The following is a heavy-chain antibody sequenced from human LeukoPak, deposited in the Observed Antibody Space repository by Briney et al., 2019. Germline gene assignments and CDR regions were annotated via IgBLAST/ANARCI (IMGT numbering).Heavy chain of an antibody. Sequence: ASVKVSCKASGYTFTSYDINWVRQATGQGLEWMGWMNPNSGNTGYAQKFQGRVTITRNTSISTAFMELSSLRSEDTAVYYCAREGPNIYHFDTWGQGTLVTVSS. V-gene: IGHV1-8*03. CDR2: MNPNSGNT. J-gene: IGHJ4*02. CDR1: GYTFTSYD. CDR3: AREGPNIYHFDT. D-gene: IGHD2/OR15-2a*01.